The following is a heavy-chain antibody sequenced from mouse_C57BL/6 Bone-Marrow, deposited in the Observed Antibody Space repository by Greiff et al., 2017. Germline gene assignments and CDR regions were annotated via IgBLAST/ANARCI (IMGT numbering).Heavy chain of an antibody. Sequence: EVMLVESGGGLVQPGGSMKLSCVASGFTFSNYWMNWVRQSPEKGLEWVAQIRLKSDNYATHYAESVKGRFTISRDDSKSSVYLQMNNLRAEDTGIYYCTVNYRSYFDYWGQGTTLTVSS. V-gene: IGHV6-3*01. CDR1: GFTFSNYW. CDR2: IRLKSDNYAT. D-gene: IGHD2-12*01. J-gene: IGHJ2*01. CDR3: TVNYRSYFDY.